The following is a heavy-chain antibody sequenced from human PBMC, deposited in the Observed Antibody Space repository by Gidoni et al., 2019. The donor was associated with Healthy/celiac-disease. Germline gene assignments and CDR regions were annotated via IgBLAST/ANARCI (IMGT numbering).Heavy chain of an antibody. V-gene: IGHV3-7*01. D-gene: IGHD3-9*01. CDR2: IKQDGSEK. CDR1: VFTFSSYW. J-gene: IGHJ4*02. CDR3: ARDDYDILTGYYPLFDY. Sequence: DVHLVESGGGLVQPGGSLRLSCAASVFTFSSYWMSWVRQAPVKGLEWVANIKQDGSEKYYVDSVKGRFTISRDNDKNSLYLQMNSLRAEDTAVYYCARDDYDILTGYYPLFDYWGQGTLVTVSS.